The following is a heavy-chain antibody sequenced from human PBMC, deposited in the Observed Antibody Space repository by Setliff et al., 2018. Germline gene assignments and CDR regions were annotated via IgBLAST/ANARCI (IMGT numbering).Heavy chain of an antibody. J-gene: IGHJ4*02. CDR2: IYYRGDT. V-gene: IGHV4-39*01. CDR1: GASITNINYY. Sequence: SETLSLTCTVSGASITNINYYWGLIRQPPGKGLEWIGRIYYRGDTYYNASLKGRLTISVDTAQNQFSLRLTSVTAADTAVYYCARTGTYRYFDYWGQGTQVTVSS. D-gene: IGHD1-1*01. CDR3: ARTGTYRYFDY.